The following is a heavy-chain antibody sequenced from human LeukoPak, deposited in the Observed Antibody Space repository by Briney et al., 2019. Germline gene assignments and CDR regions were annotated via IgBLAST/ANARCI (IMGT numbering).Heavy chain of an antibody. J-gene: IGHJ5*02. CDR1: GFTFSSYG. V-gene: IGHV3-33*01. CDR3: ARLYGTYPGWFDP. D-gene: IGHD4-17*01. CDR2: IWYDGSNK. Sequence: PGGSLRPSCAASGFTFSSYGMHWVRQAPGKGLGWVAVIWYDGSNKYYADSVKGRFTISRDNSKNTLYLQMNSLRAEDTAVYYCARLYGTYPGWFDPWGQGTLVTVSS.